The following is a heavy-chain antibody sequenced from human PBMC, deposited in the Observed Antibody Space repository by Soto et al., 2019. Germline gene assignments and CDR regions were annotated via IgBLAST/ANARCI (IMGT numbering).Heavy chain of an antibody. D-gene: IGHD2-2*01. CDR3: AKHEGYCSSTTCSNFDY. Sequence: VESLKISCKASGFTFTSYWISWLRQMPVKVLEWMGIIYPGDSDTSYSPSFQGQVTISADKSINTAYLQWSSLKASDTAMYYCAKHEGYCSSTTCSNFDYWGQGTLVTVSS. V-gene: IGHV5-51*01. CDR2: IYPGDSDT. CDR1: GFTFTSYW. J-gene: IGHJ4*02.